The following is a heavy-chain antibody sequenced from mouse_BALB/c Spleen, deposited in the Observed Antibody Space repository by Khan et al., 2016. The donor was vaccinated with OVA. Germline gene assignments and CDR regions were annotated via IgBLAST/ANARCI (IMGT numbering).Heavy chain of an antibody. CDR1: GYTFSSYW. Sequence: QVQLQQAGAELMKPGASVKISCKATGYTFSSYWIEWVKQRPGHGLEWIGEILPGSGSTNYNAKFKGKATLTADKSSSTAYMQLSSLTSEDSAVYSDARSNYGSYGYFDVWGAGTTVTVSS. CDR2: ILPGSGST. J-gene: IGHJ1*01. CDR3: ARSNYGSYGYFDV. D-gene: IGHD2-1*01. V-gene: IGHV1-9*01.